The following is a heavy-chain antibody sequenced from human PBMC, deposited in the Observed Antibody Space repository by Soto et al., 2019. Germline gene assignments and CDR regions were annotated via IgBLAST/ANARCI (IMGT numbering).Heavy chain of an antibody. V-gene: IGHV4-31*03. CDR1: GFSISSGGYY. J-gene: IGHJ4*02. CDR3: ARYILTGPFDY. D-gene: IGHD3-9*01. CDR2: IYYSGST. Sequence: SETLSLTCTVSGFSISSGGYYWSWIRQHPGKGLEWIGYIYYSGSTYYNPSLKSRVTISVDTSKNQFSLKLSSVTAADTAVYYCARYILTGPFDYWGQGTLVTVSS.